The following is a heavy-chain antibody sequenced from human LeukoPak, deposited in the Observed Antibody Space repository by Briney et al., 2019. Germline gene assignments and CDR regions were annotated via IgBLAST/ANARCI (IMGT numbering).Heavy chain of an antibody. CDR1: GGSISNSF. D-gene: IGHD6-19*01. V-gene: IGHV4-4*07. Sequence: PSETLSLTCTVSGGSISNSFWSWVRQPAGMGLEWIGRIYSSGATNYNPSLKSRVIMSVDTSKNQFSLKLRSVTAADTAVYYCARVQRGYTSPTVWGQGTLVTVSS. CDR2: IYSSGAT. J-gene: IGHJ4*02. CDR3: ARVQRGYTSPTV.